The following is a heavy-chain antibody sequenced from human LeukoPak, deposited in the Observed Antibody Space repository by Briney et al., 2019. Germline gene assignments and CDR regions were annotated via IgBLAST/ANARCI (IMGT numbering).Heavy chain of an antibody. Sequence: PSETLSLTCTVSGGSISSYYWSWIRQPPGKGLEWIGEINHSGSTNYNPSLKSRVTISVDTSKNQFSLKLSSVTAADTAVYYCARGSLTYYDYVWGSYRYTFDYWGQGTLVTVSS. D-gene: IGHD3-16*02. CDR1: GGSISSYY. CDR3: ARGSLTYYDYVWGSYRYTFDY. J-gene: IGHJ4*02. V-gene: IGHV4-34*01. CDR2: INHSGST.